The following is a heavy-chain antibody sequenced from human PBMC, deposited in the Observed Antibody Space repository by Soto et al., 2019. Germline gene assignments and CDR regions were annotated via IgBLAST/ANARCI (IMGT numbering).Heavy chain of an antibody. Sequence: ASVKVSCKASGYTFTSYAMHWVRQAPGQRLEWMGWINAGNGNTKYSQKFQGRVTITRDTSASTAYMKMSSLKSEDTAVYYCARFYCCGGSCYPGGYYYYMDVWGKGTTVTVSS. V-gene: IGHV1-3*01. CDR3: ARFYCCGGSCYPGGYYYYMDV. D-gene: IGHD2-15*01. J-gene: IGHJ6*03. CDR1: GYTFTSYA. CDR2: INAGNGNT.